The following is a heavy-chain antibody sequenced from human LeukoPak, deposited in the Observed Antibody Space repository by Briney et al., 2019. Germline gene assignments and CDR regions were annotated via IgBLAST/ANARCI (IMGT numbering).Heavy chain of an antibody. J-gene: IGHJ4*02. CDR3: TRPDDYGDY. CDR1: GFTFSGSA. Sequence: GGSLRLSCAASGFTFSGSAMHWVRQASGKGLEWVGRIRSKTNNYATAYAASVKGRFTISRDDSKNTAYLQMNSLKTEDTAVYYCTRPDDYGDYWGQGTLVTVSS. V-gene: IGHV3-73*01. CDR2: IRSKTNNYAT.